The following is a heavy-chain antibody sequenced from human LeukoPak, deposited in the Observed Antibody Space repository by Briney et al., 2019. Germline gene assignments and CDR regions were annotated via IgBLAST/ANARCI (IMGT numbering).Heavy chain of an antibody. CDR1: GGTFSSYV. Sequence: ASVKVSCKASGGTFSSYVISWVRQAPGRGLEWMGGIIPIFGTANYAQKFQDRVTITTDESTSTAYMELSSLRSEDTAVYYCARQSIAVAGEGDYWGQGTLVTVSS. J-gene: IGHJ4*02. CDR3: ARQSIAVAGEGDY. V-gene: IGHV1-69*05. CDR2: IIPIFGTA. D-gene: IGHD6-19*01.